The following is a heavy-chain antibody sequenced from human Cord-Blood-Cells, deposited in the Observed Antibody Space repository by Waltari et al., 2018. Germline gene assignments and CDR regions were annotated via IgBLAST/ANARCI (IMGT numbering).Heavy chain of an antibody. V-gene: IGHV3-64D*09. Sequence: EVQLVESGGGLVQPGGSLRLACSASGFPFRSYAMHWVRQAPGKGMEYVSAISSNGGSTYYADSVKGRFTISRDNSKNTLYLQMSSLRAEDTAVYYCVKMGAVAGTFDYWGQGTLVTVSS. CDR1: GFPFRSYA. CDR2: ISSNGGST. J-gene: IGHJ4*02. D-gene: IGHD6-19*01. CDR3: VKMGAVAGTFDY.